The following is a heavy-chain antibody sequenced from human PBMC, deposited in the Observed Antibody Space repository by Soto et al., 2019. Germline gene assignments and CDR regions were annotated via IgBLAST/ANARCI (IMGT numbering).Heavy chain of an antibody. CDR1: GFTFSSYA. CDR3: ARDYAAVAGTHNDY. CDR2: ISSNGGST. J-gene: IGHJ4*02. D-gene: IGHD6-19*01. Sequence: GESLKISCAASGFTFSSYAMHWVRQAPGKGLEYVSAISSNGGSTYYANSVKGRFTISRDNSKNTLYLQMGSLRAEDMAVYYCARDYAAVAGTHNDYWGQGTLVTVSS. V-gene: IGHV3-64*01.